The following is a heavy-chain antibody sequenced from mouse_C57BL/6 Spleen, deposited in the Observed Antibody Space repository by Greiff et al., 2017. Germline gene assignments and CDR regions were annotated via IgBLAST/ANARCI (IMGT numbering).Heavy chain of an antibody. Sequence: QVQLQQSGAELVKPGASVKISCKASGYAFSSYWMNWVKQRPGKGLEWIGQIYPGDGDTNSNGKFKGKATLTADKSSSTAYMQLSSLTSEDSAVYFCAREGVYVGAMDYWGQGTSVTVSS. CDR2: IYPGDGDT. CDR1: GYAFSSYW. J-gene: IGHJ4*01. D-gene: IGHD2-3*01. CDR3: AREGVYVGAMDY. V-gene: IGHV1-80*01.